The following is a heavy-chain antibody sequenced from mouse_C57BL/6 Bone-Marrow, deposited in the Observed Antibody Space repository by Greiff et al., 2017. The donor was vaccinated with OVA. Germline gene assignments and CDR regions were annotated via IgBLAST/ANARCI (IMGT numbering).Heavy chain of an antibody. V-gene: IGHV5-9-1*02. CDR2: ISSGGDYI. D-gene: IGHD1-1*01. CDR3: TRDYYDGRSPAWFAY. J-gene: IGHJ3*01. CDR1: GFTFSSYA. Sequence: EVKLVESGEGLVKPGGSLKLSCAASGFTFSSYAMSWVRQTPEKRLEWVAYISSGGDYIYYADTVKGRFTISRDNARNTLYLQMSSLKSEDTAMYDCTRDYYDGRSPAWFAYWGQGTLVTGSA.